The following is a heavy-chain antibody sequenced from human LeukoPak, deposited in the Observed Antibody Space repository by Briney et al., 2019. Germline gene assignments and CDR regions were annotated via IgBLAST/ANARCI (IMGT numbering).Heavy chain of an antibody. Sequence: GGSLRLSCAASGFTFSNYWMSWVRQAPGKGLEWVANIMQDGSEKYFVGSVMGRFTISRDNAKNSLYLQMNSLTAEDTAVYYCARGPVSSGWYGNYWGQGTLVTVSS. CDR3: ARGPVSSGWYGNY. J-gene: IGHJ4*02. CDR1: GFTFSNYW. D-gene: IGHD6-13*01. V-gene: IGHV3-7*04. CDR2: IMQDGSEK.